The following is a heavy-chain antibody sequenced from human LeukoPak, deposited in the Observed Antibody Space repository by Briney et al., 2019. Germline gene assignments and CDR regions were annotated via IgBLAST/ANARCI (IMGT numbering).Heavy chain of an antibody. V-gene: IGHV3-43*01. CDR2: ISWDGGST. CDR3: AKGLRRSGYFFDY. D-gene: IGHD3-22*01. CDR1: GFTFDDYT. Sequence: GGSLRLSCAASGFTFDDYTMHWVRHAPGRGLEWVSLISWDGGSTYYADSVKGRFTISRDNSKNSLYLQMNSLRTEDTALYYCAKGLRRSGYFFDYWGQGTLVTVSS. J-gene: IGHJ4*02.